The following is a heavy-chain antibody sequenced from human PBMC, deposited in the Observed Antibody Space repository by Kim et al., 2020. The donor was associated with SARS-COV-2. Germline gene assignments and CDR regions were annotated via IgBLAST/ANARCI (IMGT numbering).Heavy chain of an antibody. D-gene: IGHD3-22*01. CDR3: ATAYYYDSSRLSAFDI. J-gene: IGHJ3*02. Sequence: ASVKVSCKVSGYTLTELSMHWVRQAPGKGLEWMGGLDPEDGETIYAQKFQGRVTMTEDTSTDTAYMELSSLRSEDTAVYYCATAYYYDSSRLSAFDIWGQGTLVTVSS. CDR1: GYTLTELS. CDR2: LDPEDGET. V-gene: IGHV1-24*01.